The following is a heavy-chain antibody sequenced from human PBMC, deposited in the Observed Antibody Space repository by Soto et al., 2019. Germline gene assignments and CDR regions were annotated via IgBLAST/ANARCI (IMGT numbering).Heavy chain of an antibody. J-gene: IGHJ6*03. D-gene: IGHD2-2*01. V-gene: IGHV4-31*03. Sequence: NPSETLSLTCTVSGGSISSGGYYWSWIRQHPGKGLEWIGYIYYSGSTYYNPSLKSRVTISVDTSKNQFSLKLSSVTAADTAVYHCARDTRSTSIYYYYMDVWGKGTTVTVSS. CDR1: GGSISSGGYY. CDR2: IYYSGST. CDR3: ARDTRSTSIYYYYMDV.